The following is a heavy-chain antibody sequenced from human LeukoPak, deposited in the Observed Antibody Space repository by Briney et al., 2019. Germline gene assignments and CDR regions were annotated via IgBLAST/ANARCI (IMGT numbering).Heavy chain of an antibody. CDR3: ARGYCSTTTCQNWFDP. CDR1: GGSISSYY. D-gene: IGHD2-2*01. V-gene: IGHV4-59*01. Sequence: SETLSLTCTVPGGSISSYYWSWIRQPPGKGLEWIGYIYYSGSTNYNPSLKSRVTISVDTSKNQFSLKLSSVTAADTAVYYCARGYCSTTTCQNWFDPWGQGTLVTVSS. J-gene: IGHJ5*02. CDR2: IYYSGST.